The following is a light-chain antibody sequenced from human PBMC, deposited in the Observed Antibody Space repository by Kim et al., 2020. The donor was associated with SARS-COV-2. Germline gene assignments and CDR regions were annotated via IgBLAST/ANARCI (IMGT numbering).Light chain of an antibody. Sequence: EIVLTQSPGTLSLSPGERATLSCRASQRISNSYLAWYQQKPGQAPRLLIYGASSRATGISNRFSGSGSGTDFTLTISGLEPEDFAVYYCHQYGSSPPPTFGQGTKLEI. CDR3: HQYGSSPPPT. CDR1: QRISNSY. V-gene: IGKV3-20*01. CDR2: GAS. J-gene: IGKJ2*01.